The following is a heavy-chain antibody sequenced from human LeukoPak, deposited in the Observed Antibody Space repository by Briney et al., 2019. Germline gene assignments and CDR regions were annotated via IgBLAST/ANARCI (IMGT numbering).Heavy chain of an antibody. J-gene: IGHJ5*02. Sequence: SQTLSLTCTVSGGSISSGDYYWSWIRQPPGKGLEWIGYIYYSGSTYYNPSLKSRVTISVDTSKNQFSLKLSSVTAADTAVYYCASSAWFGELTRWFDPWGQGTLVTVSS. D-gene: IGHD3-10*01. CDR2: IYYSGST. CDR3: ASSAWFGELTRWFDP. V-gene: IGHV4-30-4*01. CDR1: GGSISSGDYY.